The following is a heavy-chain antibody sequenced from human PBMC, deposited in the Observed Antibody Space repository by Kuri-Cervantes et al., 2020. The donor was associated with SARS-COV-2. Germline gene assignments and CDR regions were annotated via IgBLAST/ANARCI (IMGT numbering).Heavy chain of an antibody. CDR3: SRDSPTGTTILFVQNYFDY. D-gene: IGHD1-1*01. CDR2: IRSKANSYAT. Sequence: GGSLRLSCAASGFTFSSYAVHWVRQASGKGLEWVGRIRSKANSYATAYAASVKGRFTISRDDSKNTAYLQMNSLKTEDTAVYYCSRDSPTGTTILFVQNYFDYWGQGTLVTVSS. J-gene: IGHJ4*02. V-gene: IGHV3-73*01. CDR1: GFTFSSYA.